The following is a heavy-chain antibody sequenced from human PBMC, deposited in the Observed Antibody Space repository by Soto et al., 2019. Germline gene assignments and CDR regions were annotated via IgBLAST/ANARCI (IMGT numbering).Heavy chain of an antibody. CDR1: GFTFSDHY. V-gene: IGHV3-72*01. CDR3: TRLVTRTSNYAFYF. D-gene: IGHD2-8*01. Sequence: PGGSLRLSCAASGFTFSDHYMDWVRQAPGKGLEWVGRVRKQANNYSTKYAASVEDRFTISRDDSSNSLFLQMNSLQTEDTAVYHCTRLVTRTSNYAFYFWGQGT. J-gene: IGHJ3*01. CDR2: VRKQANNYST.